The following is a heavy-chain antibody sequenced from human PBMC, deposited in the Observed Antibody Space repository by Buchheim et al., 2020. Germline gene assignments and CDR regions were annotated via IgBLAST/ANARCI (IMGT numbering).Heavy chain of an antibody. J-gene: IGHJ4*02. Sequence: VQLVESGGGLVQPGGSLRLSCAASGFTFSSYAMHWVRQAPGKGLEWVAVISYDGSNKYYADSVKGRFTISRDNSKNTLYLQMNSLRAEDTAVYYCARSPGGTQGDYWGQGTL. CDR2: ISYDGSNK. CDR3: ARSPGGTQGDY. D-gene: IGHD1-26*01. V-gene: IGHV3-30*04. CDR1: GFTFSSYA.